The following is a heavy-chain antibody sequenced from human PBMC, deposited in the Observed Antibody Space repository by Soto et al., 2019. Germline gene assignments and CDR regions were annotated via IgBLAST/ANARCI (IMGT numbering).Heavy chain of an antibody. J-gene: IGHJ5*02. CDR1: GFIFYNSA. V-gene: IGHV3-23*01. CDR2: ISANGVGT. D-gene: IGHD2-21*02. Sequence: EVHLLESGGGLVQPGESLRLSCTASGFIFYNSAMSWVRQAPGKGLEWVSSISANGVGTFHADTVKGRFTISRVTSRNTLYLQMNSLRGKDTAIYHCAKIEGNNCGDGCGKGWFDPWGQGTLVTVSS. CDR3: AKIEGNNCGDGCGKGWFDP.